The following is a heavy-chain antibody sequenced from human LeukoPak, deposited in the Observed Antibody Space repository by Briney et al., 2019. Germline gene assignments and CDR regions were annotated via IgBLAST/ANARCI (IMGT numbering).Heavy chain of an antibody. CDR2: IYSGGST. CDR1: GFTVSSNY. V-gene: IGHV3-66*01. CDR3: ARDRGDSSSWYYFDS. D-gene: IGHD6-13*01. J-gene: IGHJ4*02. Sequence: GGSLRLSCAASGFTVSSNYMSWVRQALGKGLEWVSVIYSGGSTNYADSVEARFTISRDNSKNTLYLQMNSLRAEDTAVYYCARDRGDSSSWYYFDSWGQGTLVTVSS.